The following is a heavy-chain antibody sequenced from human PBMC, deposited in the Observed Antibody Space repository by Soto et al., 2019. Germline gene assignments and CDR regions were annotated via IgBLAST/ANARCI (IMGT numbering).Heavy chain of an antibody. J-gene: IGHJ5*02. CDR3: ATANWSHHYFGP. V-gene: IGHV4-34*01. CDR1: GGSFSGYY. D-gene: IGHD1-1*01. CDR2: INHSGST. Sequence: HVRLQQWGTGLLKSSETLSLTCAVYGGSFSGYYWSWLRQPPGKGLEWIGEINHSGSTNYNPSLKSRVTISVDTSNNQFSLKLTSITAADTGVYYCATANWSHHYFGPWGQGTLVTVSS.